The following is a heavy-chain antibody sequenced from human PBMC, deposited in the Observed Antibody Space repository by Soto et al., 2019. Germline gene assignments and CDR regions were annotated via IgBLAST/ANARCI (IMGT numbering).Heavy chain of an antibody. CDR1: GYTFTSYY. CDR3: ASQLGYCSGGSCYGLDI. J-gene: IGHJ3*02. V-gene: IGHV1-46*01. D-gene: IGHD2-15*01. Sequence: ASVKVSCKASGYTFTSYYMHWVRQAPGQGLEYMGRINPSVGSTDNAQKFQGRVTITTDTSTSTAYMELSSLRSEDTAVYYCASQLGYCSGGSCYGLDIWGQGTMVTVSS. CDR2: INPSVGST.